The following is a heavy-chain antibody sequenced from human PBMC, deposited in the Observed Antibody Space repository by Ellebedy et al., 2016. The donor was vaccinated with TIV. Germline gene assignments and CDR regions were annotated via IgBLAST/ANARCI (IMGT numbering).Heavy chain of an antibody. V-gene: IGHV5-51*01. CDR2: IYPGDSDA. CDR3: ARLGVIDFVGEYNWFDP. D-gene: IGHD2-21*01. CDR1: GYNFARYW. Sequence: GESLKISCKASGYNFARYWIGWVRQMPGKGLEWMGNIYPGDSDARYSPSFQGQVTFSVDRSISTAYLQRSSLRASDSAMYYCARLGVIDFVGEYNWFDPWGQGTLVTVSS. J-gene: IGHJ5*02.